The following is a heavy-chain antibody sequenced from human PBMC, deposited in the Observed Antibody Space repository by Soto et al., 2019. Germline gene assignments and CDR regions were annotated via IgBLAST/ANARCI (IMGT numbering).Heavy chain of an antibody. V-gene: IGHV4-59*12. Sequence: SETLSLTCTVSGGSMISYYWSWIRQPPGRGLEWIGFIYYAGSTRYNPSLNSRVAISVDTSKNQFSLTVTSVTAEDTAVYYCARVGPYDSGSYMFRYNWFDPWGQGTLVTVSS. CDR3: ARVGPYDSGSYMFRYNWFDP. CDR2: IYYAGST. D-gene: IGHD3-10*01. CDR1: GGSMISYY. J-gene: IGHJ5*02.